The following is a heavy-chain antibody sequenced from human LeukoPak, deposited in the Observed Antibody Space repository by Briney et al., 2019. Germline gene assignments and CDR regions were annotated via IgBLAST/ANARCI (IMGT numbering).Heavy chain of an antibody. J-gene: IGHJ4*02. V-gene: IGHV3-20*04. Sequence: GGSLRLSCAASGFTFDDYGMSWVRQAPGKGLEWVSGINWNGGSTGYADSVKGRFTISRDNAKNSLYLQMNSLRAEDTAVYYCAKFPYGDYVHYWGQGTLVTVSS. CDR2: INWNGGST. D-gene: IGHD4-17*01. CDR1: GFTFDDYG. CDR3: AKFPYGDYVHY.